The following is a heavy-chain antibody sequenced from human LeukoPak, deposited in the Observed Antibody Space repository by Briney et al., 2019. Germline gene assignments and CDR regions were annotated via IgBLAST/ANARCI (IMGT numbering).Heavy chain of an antibody. CDR2: VSGSGSST. Sequence: GGSLRVSCAASGFTFSSYAMSWVRQAPRKGLEWVSVVSGSGSSTDYADSVKGRFTISRDNSKNTLYLQMSSLSAEDTAVYYCAKMNVLTGYYTPNFDFWGQGTLVTVSS. V-gene: IGHV3-23*01. J-gene: IGHJ4*02. D-gene: IGHD3-9*01. CDR1: GFTFSSYA. CDR3: AKMNVLTGYYTPNFDF.